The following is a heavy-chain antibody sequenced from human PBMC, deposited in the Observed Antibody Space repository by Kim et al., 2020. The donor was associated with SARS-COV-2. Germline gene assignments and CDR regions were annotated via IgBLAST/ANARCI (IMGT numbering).Heavy chain of an antibody. V-gene: IGHV3-15*01. CDR3: TTDVPTIARIAVAGTDSIEY. J-gene: IGHJ4*02. Sequence: GGSLRLSCAASGFTFSNAWMSWVRQAPGKGLEWVGRIKSKTDGGTTDYAAPVKGRFTISRDDSKNTLYLQMNSLKTEDTAVYYCTTDVPTIARIAVAGTDSIEYWGQGTLVTVSS. CDR1: GFTFSNAW. CDR2: IKSKTDGGTT. D-gene: IGHD6-19*01.